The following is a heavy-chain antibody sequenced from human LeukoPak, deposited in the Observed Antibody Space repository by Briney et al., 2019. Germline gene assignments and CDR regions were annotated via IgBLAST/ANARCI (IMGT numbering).Heavy chain of an antibody. CDR2: ISSSSSYI. Sequence: PGGSLRLSCAASGFTFSSYSMNWVRQAPGKGLEWVSSISSSSSYIYYADSVKGRFTISRDNAKNSLYLQMNSLRAEDTAVYYCARDQVSSSSWYGGTRFNWFDPWGQGTLVTVSS. CDR1: GFTFSSYS. CDR3: ARDQVSSSSWYGGTRFNWFDP. J-gene: IGHJ5*02. V-gene: IGHV3-21*01. D-gene: IGHD6-13*01.